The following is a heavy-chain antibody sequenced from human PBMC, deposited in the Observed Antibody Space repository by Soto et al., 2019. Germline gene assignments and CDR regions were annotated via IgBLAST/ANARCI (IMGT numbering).Heavy chain of an antibody. CDR3: ASTNDYGDPGYYYYGMDV. Sequence: PSETLSLTCTVSGGSISSYYWSWIRQPPGKGLEWIGYIYYSGSTNYNPSLKSRVTISVDTSKNQFSLKLSSVTAADTAVYYCASTNDYGDPGYYYYGMDVWGQGTTVTVSS. V-gene: IGHV4-59*08. J-gene: IGHJ6*02. CDR2: IYYSGST. D-gene: IGHD4-17*01. CDR1: GGSISSYY.